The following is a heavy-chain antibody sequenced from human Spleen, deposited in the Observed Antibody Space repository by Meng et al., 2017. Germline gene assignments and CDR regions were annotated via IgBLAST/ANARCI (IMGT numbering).Heavy chain of an antibody. J-gene: IGHJ4*02. V-gene: IGHV3-74*01. D-gene: IGHD1-26*01. Sequence: GESLKISCAASGFTFSSYWMHWVRQTPGKGLVWVSRINTDGTTTTYADSVKGRFTISRDNAKNTLYLQMNSLRGEDTAFYYCARDVAGRGGYWGQGALVTVSS. CDR1: GFTFSSYW. CDR2: INTDGTTT. CDR3: ARDVAGRGGY.